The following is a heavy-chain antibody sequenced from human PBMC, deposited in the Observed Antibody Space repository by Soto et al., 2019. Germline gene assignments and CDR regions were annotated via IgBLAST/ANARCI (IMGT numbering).Heavy chain of an antibody. CDR2: INPNSGGT. Sequence: ASVKVSCKASGYTFTGYYMHWVRQAPGQGLEWMGWINPNSGGTNYAQKFQGWVTMTRDTSISTAYMELSRLRSDDTAVYYCARGADYYDSSGYYRSRRYFDYWGPGTLVTVST. CDR1: GYTFTGYY. D-gene: IGHD3-22*01. V-gene: IGHV1-2*04. CDR3: ARGADYYDSSGYYRSRRYFDY. J-gene: IGHJ4*02.